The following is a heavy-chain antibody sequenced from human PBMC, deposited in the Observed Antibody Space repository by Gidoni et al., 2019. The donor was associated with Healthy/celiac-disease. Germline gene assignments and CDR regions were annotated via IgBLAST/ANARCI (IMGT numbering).Heavy chain of an antibody. CDR2: IYWDDDK. V-gene: IGHV2-5*02. CDR3: AHRRTYGSGSYFGFDY. CDR1: GFSLSTSGVG. Sequence: QITLKESGPTLVKPTQTLTLTCTFSGFSLSTSGVGVGWIRQPPGKALEWLALIYWDDDKRYSPSLKSRLTITKDTSKNQVVLTMTNMDPVDTATYYCAHRRTYGSGSYFGFDYWGQGTLVTVSS. J-gene: IGHJ4*02. D-gene: IGHD3-10*01.